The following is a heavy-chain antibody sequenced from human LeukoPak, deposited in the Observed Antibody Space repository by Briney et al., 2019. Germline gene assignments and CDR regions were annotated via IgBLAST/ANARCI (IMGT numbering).Heavy chain of an antibody. CDR1: GFTFTDSY. V-gene: IGHV3-11*06. CDR2: ICGSGDDT. J-gene: IGHJ4*02. CDR3: ARDPRTVRI. Sequence: PGGSLRLSCAASGFTFTDSYMTWVRQAPGKGLEWLSYICGSGDDTNYADSVRGRFTISRDNAKNSLYLQMNSLRVEDTAVYYCARDPRTVRIWGQGTLVTVSS. D-gene: IGHD1-1*01.